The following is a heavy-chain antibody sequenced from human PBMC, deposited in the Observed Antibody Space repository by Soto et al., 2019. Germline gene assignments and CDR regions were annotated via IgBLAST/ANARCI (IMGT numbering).Heavy chain of an antibody. CDR1: GGSFSGYY. CDR2: INHSGST. D-gene: IGHD2-2*01. CDR3: ARGSYCSSTSCRVLYYYYYMDV. Sequence: SETLSLTCAVYGGSFSGYYWSWIRQPPGKGLEWIGEINHSGSTNYNPSLKSRVTISVDTSKNQFSLKLSSVTAADTAVYYCARGSYCSSTSCRVLYYYYYMDVWGKGTTVTVSS. J-gene: IGHJ6*03. V-gene: IGHV4-34*01.